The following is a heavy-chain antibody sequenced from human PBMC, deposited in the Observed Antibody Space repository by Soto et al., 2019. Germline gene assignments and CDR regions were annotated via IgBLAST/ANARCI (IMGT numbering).Heavy chain of an antibody. Sequence: QVQLVQSGAEVREPGSSVKVSCQSFGGSFSSYAFSWVRQAPGQGLEWMGGLIVILGTTNYAHKFKGRVTFTADESTSTAYMEVSSLESEDTAIYYCASGYYDSSGYSTDYWGQGTQVTVSS. CDR2: LIVILGTT. V-gene: IGHV1-69*01. J-gene: IGHJ4*02. CDR1: GGSFSSYA. D-gene: IGHD3-22*01. CDR3: ASGYYDSSGYSTDY.